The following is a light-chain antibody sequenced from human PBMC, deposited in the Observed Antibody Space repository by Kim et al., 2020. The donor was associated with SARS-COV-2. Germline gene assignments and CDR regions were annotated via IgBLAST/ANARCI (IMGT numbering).Light chain of an antibody. CDR1: QSISSW. J-gene: IGKJ2*01. V-gene: IGKV1-5*01. CDR2: DAS. Sequence: DIQMTQSPSTLSASVGDRVTITCRASQSISSWLAWYQQKPGKAPKLLIYDASSFESGVPSRFSGSGSGTEFTLTISSLQPDDFATYYCQQYNSYSYTFGQGTKLEI. CDR3: QQYNSYSYT.